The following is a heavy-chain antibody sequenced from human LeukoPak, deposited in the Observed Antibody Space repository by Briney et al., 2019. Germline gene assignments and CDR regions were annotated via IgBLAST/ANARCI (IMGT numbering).Heavy chain of an antibody. CDR1: GGSSSGYY. Sequence: PSETLSLTCAVYGGSSSGYYWSWIRQPPGKGLEWIGEINHSGSTNYNPSLKGRVTISVDTSKNQFSLKLSSVTAADTAVYYCARGLGSQAPVDYWGQGTLVTVSS. D-gene: IGHD2-2*03. CDR2: INHSGST. V-gene: IGHV4-34*01. J-gene: IGHJ4*02. CDR3: ARGLGSQAPVDY.